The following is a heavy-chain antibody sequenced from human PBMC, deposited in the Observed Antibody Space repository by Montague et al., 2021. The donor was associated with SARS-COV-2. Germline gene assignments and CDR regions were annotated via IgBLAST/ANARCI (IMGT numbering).Heavy chain of an antibody. CDR3: ASSGGYYYYYHGVDV. Sequence: SETLSLTCTVSGGSVSSATYYWSWIRQPPGKGLEWIGYINYSGSTSYNPSLKSRVTISVDMSKNQFSLKLNSVAAADTAVYYCASSGGYYYYYHGVDVWGQGTPVTVSS. CDR1: GGSVSSATYY. J-gene: IGHJ6*02. V-gene: IGHV4-61*01. D-gene: IGHD3-10*01. CDR2: INYSGST.